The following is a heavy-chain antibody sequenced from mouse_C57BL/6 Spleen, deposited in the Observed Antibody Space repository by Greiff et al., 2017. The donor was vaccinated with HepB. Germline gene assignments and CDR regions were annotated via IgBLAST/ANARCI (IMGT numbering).Heavy chain of an antibody. CDR3: ARRTTVVATPYWYFDV. CDR1: GYTFTSYW. V-gene: IGHV1-69*01. Sequence: QVQLQQPGAELVMPVASVKLSCKASGYTFTSYWMHWVKQRPGQGLEWIGEIDPSDSYTNYNQKFKGKSTLTVDKSSSTAYMQLSSLTSEDSAVYYCARRTTVVATPYWYFDVWGTGTTVTVSS. D-gene: IGHD1-1*01. J-gene: IGHJ1*03. CDR2: IDPSDSYT.